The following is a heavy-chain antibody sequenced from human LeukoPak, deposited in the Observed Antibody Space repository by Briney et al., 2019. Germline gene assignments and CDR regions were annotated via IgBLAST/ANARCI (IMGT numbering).Heavy chain of an antibody. J-gene: IGHJ5*02. D-gene: IGHD2-2*01. V-gene: IGHV1-69*05. CDR1: GGSFSSNI. Sequence: ASVKASCKASGGSFSSNIIGWVRQAPGQGLEWMGGIVPIFGKTKYAQKFQGRVTITTDESSSTAYMELSSLRSDDTAIYYCARGWGIPAPISWFDPWGQGTLVTVSS. CDR2: IVPIFGKT. CDR3: ARGWGIPAPISWFDP.